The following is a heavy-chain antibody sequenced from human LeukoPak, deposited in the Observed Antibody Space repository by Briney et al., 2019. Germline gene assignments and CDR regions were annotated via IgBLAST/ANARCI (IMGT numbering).Heavy chain of an antibody. CDR2: ISSGVDGM. CDR1: GFIFKTYE. D-gene: IGHD3-3*01. J-gene: IGHJ5*02. V-gene: IGHV3-48*03. Sequence: GGSLRLSCAASGFIFKTYEMNWVRQAPGKGLEWISFISSGVDGMYYADSVKGRFTISRDNSKNTLYLQMNSLRAEDTAVYYCARVSAPYYDFWSGFFDPWGQGTLVTVSS. CDR3: ARVSAPYYDFWSGFFDP.